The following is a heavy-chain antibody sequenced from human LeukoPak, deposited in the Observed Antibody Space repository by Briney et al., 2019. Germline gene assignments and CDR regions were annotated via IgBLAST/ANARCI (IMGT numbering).Heavy chain of an antibody. J-gene: IGHJ3*02. CDR1: GFTFSSYA. CDR3: ARVSTSGSGNYLTRACDI. D-gene: IGHD3-10*01. V-gene: IGHV3-30-3*01. CDR2: ISYDGSNK. Sequence: GGSLRLSCAASGFTFSSYAMHWVRQAPGKGLEWLAVISYDGSNKYYTDSVKGRFTISRDNSKNTLYLQMNSLRADDTAVYYCARVSTSGSGNYLTRACDIWGEGTMVTVSS.